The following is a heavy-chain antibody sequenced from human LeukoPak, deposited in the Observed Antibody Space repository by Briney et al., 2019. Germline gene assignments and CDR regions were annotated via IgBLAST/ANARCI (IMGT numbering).Heavy chain of an antibody. J-gene: IGHJ5*02. V-gene: IGHV4-59*12. CDR1: GGSISSYY. CDR2: IDYSGST. CDR3: ARDNRGVVRGVILPYNWFDP. D-gene: IGHD3-10*01. Sequence: SETLSLTCTVSGGSISSYYWSWIRQPPGKGLEWIGYIDYSGSTNYNPSLKSRVTISVDTSKNQFSLKLSSVTAADTAVYYCARDNRGVVRGVILPYNWFDPWGQGTLVTVSS.